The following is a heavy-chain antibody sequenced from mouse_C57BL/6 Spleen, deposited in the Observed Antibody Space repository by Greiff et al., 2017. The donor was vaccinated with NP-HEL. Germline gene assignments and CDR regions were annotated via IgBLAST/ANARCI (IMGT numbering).Heavy chain of an antibody. J-gene: IGHJ2*01. CDR2: IDPSDSYT. V-gene: IGHV1-50*01. CDR3: ARRDYYGSSYEDY. D-gene: IGHD1-1*01. CDR1: GYTFTSYW. Sequence: QVHVQQSGAELVKPGASVKLSCKASGYTFTSYWMQWVKQRPGQGLEWIGEIDPSDSYTNYNQKFKGKATLTVDTSSSTAYMQLSSLTSEDSAVYYCARRDYYGSSYEDYWGQGTTLTVSS.